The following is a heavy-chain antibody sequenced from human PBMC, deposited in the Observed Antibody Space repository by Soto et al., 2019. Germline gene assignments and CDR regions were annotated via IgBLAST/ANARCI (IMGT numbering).Heavy chain of an antibody. V-gene: IGHV2-5*02. CDR2: IYWDDDK. CDR1: GFSLTTSGVG. J-gene: IGHJ5*02. CDR3: ALRTTTVTWWFDP. Sequence: QITLKESGPTLVKPTQTLTLTCTFSGFSLTTSGVGVGWIRQPPGKALEWLALIYWDDDKRYSPSLQSRLTITXDXXKNQVVLTMTNMDPADTATYFCALRTTTVTWWFDPWGQGTLVTVSS. D-gene: IGHD4-17*01.